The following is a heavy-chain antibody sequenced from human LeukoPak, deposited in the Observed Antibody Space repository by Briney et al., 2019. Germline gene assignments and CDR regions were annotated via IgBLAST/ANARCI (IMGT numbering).Heavy chain of an antibody. V-gene: IGHV3-21*01. Sequence: AGGSLRLSCAASGFTFSNYGMSWVRQAPGKGLEWVSSISSSSSYIYYADSVKGRFTISRDNAKNSLYLQMNSLRAEDTAVYYCAREEDGPTYYYMDVWGKGTTVTVSS. J-gene: IGHJ6*03. CDR2: ISSSSSYI. CDR3: AREEDGPTYYYMDV. D-gene: IGHD5-24*01. CDR1: GFTFSNYG.